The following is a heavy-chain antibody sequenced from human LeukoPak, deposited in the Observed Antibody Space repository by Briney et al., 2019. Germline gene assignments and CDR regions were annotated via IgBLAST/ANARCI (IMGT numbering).Heavy chain of an antibody. D-gene: IGHD2-15*01. CDR1: GASIRSGDYY. Sequence: SQTLSLTCTVSGASIRSGDYYWSWIRQPPGKGLEWIGYIYDSGSTYYNPSLKSRITISVDTSENRFSLKLSSVTATDTAVYYCARDCSGGSCYGAFDIWGQGTMVTVSS. V-gene: IGHV4-30-4*01. CDR2: IYDSGST. CDR3: ARDCSGGSCYGAFDI. J-gene: IGHJ3*02.